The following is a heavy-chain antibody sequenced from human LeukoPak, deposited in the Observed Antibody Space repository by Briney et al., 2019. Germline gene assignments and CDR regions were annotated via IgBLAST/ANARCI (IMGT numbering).Heavy chain of an antibody. J-gene: IGHJ4*02. Sequence: GGSLRLSCAASGFTFSSYGMHWVRQAPGKGLERVAVISYDGSNKYYADSVKGRFTISRDNSKNTLYLQMNSLRAEDTAVYYCAKGGWFGELPYYYFDYWGQGTLVTVSS. CDR3: AKGGWFGELPYYYFDY. D-gene: IGHD3-10*01. CDR1: GFTFSSYG. CDR2: ISYDGSNK. V-gene: IGHV3-30*18.